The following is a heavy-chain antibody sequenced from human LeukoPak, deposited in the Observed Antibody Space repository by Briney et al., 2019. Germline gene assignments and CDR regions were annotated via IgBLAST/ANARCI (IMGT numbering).Heavy chain of an antibody. CDR1: GGSISSGGYY. J-gene: IGHJ4*02. V-gene: IGHV4-61*08. Sequence: PSETLSLTCTVSGGSISSGGYYWSWIRQHPGKGLEWIGYIYYSGSTNYNPSLKSRVTISVDTSKNQFSLKLSSVTAADTAVYYCARTTYDILTGYSPYYFDYWGQGTLVTVSS. CDR2: IYYSGST. CDR3: ARTTYDILTGYSPYYFDY. D-gene: IGHD3-9*01.